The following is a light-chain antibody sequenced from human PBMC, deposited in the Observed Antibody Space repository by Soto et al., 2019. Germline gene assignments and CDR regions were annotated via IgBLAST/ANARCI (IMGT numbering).Light chain of an antibody. CDR1: QNITNN. Sequence: DIQMTQSPSSLSASTGDRVTITCQASQNITNNLSWYQQKPGKAPNLLIYHASKLAKGVTSRFSGSGSGTDFSFIITSLQREDLATYYCQQYYGLPPLTVGQGTRLEIK. J-gene: IGKJ5*01. CDR2: HAS. CDR3: QQYYGLPPLT. V-gene: IGKV1-33*01.